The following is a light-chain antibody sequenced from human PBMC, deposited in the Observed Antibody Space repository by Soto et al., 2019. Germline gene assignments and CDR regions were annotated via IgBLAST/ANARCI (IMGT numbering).Light chain of an antibody. CDR3: SSYTSSSTYV. J-gene: IGLJ1*01. V-gene: IGLV2-18*02. CDR1: RSDVGSSNG. CDR2: DVS. Sequence: QSALTQPPSGSGSPGQSVAISCTGNRSDVGSSNGVSWYQQPPGTAPKLMIYDVSNRPSGVPDRFSGSKSGNTASLTISGLQAEDEADYYCSSYTSSSTYVFGTGTKVTVL.